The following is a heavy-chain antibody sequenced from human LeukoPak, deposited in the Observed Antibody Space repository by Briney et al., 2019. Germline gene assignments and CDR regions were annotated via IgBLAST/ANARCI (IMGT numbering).Heavy chain of an antibody. Sequence: GGSLRLSCAASGFTFSSYAMSWVRQAPGKGLEWVSAISGSGGSTYYADSVKGRFTISRDNSKNTLYLQMNSLRAEDTAVYYCARELQSYYYDSSGYNPHWGQGTLVTVSS. D-gene: IGHD3-22*01. CDR3: ARELQSYYYDSSGYNPH. CDR1: GFTFSSYA. V-gene: IGHV3-23*01. CDR2: ISGSGGST. J-gene: IGHJ4*02.